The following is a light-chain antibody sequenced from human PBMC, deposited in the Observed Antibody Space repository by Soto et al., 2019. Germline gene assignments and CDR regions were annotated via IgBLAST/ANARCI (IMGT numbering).Light chain of an antibody. CDR2: EDT. CDR3: CSYAGSGTFV. Sequence: QSVLTQPASVSGSPGQSITISCTGTSSDVGSYDLVSWYQQPPGTAPKLMIYEDTKRPSGISTRFSGSKSGNAASLTISGLQAEDEADYDCCSYAGSGTFVFGTGTKLTVL. J-gene: IGLJ1*01. CDR1: SSDVGSYDL. V-gene: IGLV2-23*01.